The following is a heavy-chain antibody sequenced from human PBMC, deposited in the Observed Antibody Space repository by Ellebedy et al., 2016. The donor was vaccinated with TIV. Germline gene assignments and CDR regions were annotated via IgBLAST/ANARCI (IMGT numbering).Heavy chain of an antibody. CDR1: GYTFTSYY. Sequence: ASVKVSXKASGYTFTSYYMHWVRQAPGQGLEWMALINPNGVDTSYAQNFQGRVTMTRDTSTITVYMELNSLRFEDTAVYYCARDHTVSPNYYYYYMDVWGKGTAVTVSS. CDR2: INPNGVDT. D-gene: IGHD4-11*01. V-gene: IGHV1-46*01. CDR3: ARDHTVSPNYYYYYMDV. J-gene: IGHJ6*03.